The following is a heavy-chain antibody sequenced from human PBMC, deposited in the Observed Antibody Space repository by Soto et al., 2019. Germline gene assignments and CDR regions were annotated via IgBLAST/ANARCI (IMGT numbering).Heavy chain of an antibody. D-gene: IGHD1-1*01. Sequence: LSLTCTVSGGSISSYYWSWIRQPPGKGLEWIGYIYYSGSTNYNPSLKSRVAISVDTSKNQFSLTLSSVTAADTAVYYCARDLQLERRGYYYYGMDVWGQGTTVTVSS. V-gene: IGHV4-59*01. CDR3: ARDLQLERRGYYYYGMDV. CDR1: GGSISSYY. J-gene: IGHJ6*02. CDR2: IYYSGST.